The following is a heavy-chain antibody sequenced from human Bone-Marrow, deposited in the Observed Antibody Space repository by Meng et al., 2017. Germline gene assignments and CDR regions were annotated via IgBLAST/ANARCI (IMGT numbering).Heavy chain of an antibody. CDR2: INSDGSST. D-gene: IGHD6-13*01. CDR3: ARVNGIAAAGTLAHYYYYGMDV. CDR1: GFTFSSYW. J-gene: IGHJ6*02. V-gene: IGHV3-74*01. Sequence: GESLKISCAASGFTFSSYWMHWVRQAPGKGLGWVSRINSDGSSTSYADSVKGRFTISIDNAKNTLYLQMNRLRAEDTAVYYCARVNGIAAAGTLAHYYYYGMDVWGQGTTVTVSS.